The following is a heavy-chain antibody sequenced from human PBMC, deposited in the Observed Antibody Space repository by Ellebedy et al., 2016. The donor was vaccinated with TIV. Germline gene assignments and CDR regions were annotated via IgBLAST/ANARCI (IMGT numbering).Heavy chain of an antibody. CDR3: TRYSSASRVCAFDI. CDR2: IRSKAYGGTT. J-gene: IGHJ3*02. Sequence: GESLKISXTASGFTFGDYAMSWFRQAPGKGLEWVGFIRSKAYGGTTEYAASVKGRFTISRDDSKSIAYLQMNSLKTEDTAVYYCTRYSSASRVCAFDIWGQGTMVTVSS. D-gene: IGHD6-6*01. CDR1: GFTFGDYA. V-gene: IGHV3-49*03.